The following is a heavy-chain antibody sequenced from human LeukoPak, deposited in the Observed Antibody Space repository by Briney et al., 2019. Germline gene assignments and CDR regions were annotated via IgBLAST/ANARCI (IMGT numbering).Heavy chain of an antibody. Sequence: ASVKVSCKASGGTFSSYAISWVRQAPGQGPEWMAWISVHSGNTEYAQKFQDRVTLTADTSTSTVFMELRSLTSDDTAIYYCARDGWSLGPWGQGTLVTVSS. V-gene: IGHV1-18*01. CDR2: ISVHSGNT. D-gene: IGHD2-8*01. CDR3: ARDGWSLGP. CDR1: GGTFSSYA. J-gene: IGHJ5*02.